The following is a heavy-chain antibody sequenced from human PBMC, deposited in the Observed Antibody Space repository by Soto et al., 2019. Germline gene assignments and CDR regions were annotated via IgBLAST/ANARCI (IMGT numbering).Heavy chain of an antibody. CDR2: IYHSGST. D-gene: IGHD6-19*01. Sequence: QVQLQESGPGLVKPSGTLSLTCAVSGGSISSSNWWSWVRQPPGKGLEWIGEIYHSGSTNYNPSLKSRGTISVDKSKNQFSLKLSSVTAADTAVYYCARGFGDEQGYSSGWNDWGQGTLVTVSS. V-gene: IGHV4-4*02. J-gene: IGHJ4*02. CDR3: ARGFGDEQGYSSGWND. CDR1: GGSISSSNW.